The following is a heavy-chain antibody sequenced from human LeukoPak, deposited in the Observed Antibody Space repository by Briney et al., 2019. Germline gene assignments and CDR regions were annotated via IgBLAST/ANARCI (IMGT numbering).Heavy chain of an antibody. V-gene: IGHV3-7*01. CDR1: GFTFSGYW. CDR3: ARDKIVGPTTLDY. J-gene: IGHJ4*02. CDR2: IKQDGYEK. D-gene: IGHD1-26*01. Sequence: PGGSLRLSCAASGFTFSGYWMSWVRQTPEKGLEWVANIKQDGYEKYYVDSVKGRFTISRDNAENSLYLQMNSLRADDTAIYYCARDKIVGPTTLDYWGQGTLVTVSS.